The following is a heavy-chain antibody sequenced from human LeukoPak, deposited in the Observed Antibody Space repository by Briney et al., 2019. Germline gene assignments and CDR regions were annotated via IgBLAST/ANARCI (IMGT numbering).Heavy chain of an antibody. V-gene: IGHV4-59*03. CDR1: DGSITHYD. CDR3: TVDLRGGAAGLEGADF. CDR2: VHYSGTT. Sequence: SETLSLTCTVSDGSITHYDWSWARQPPWKGLEFIGHVHYSGTTNYNPSLRSRVTISIDTSTKQSFLTSKSVTAASTPGSTCTVDLRGGAAGLEGADFWGRGTQVTVSS. D-gene: IGHD5-12*01. J-gene: IGHJ4*01.